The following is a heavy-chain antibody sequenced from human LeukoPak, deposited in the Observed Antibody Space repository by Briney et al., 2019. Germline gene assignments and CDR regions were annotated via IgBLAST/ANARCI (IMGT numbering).Heavy chain of an antibody. V-gene: IGHV3-53*01. D-gene: IGHD3-22*01. CDR2: VYSGGST. Sequence: AGGSLRLSCAASGFTVSSDYMTWVRQAPGKGLEWVSFVYSGGSTYYEDSVKGRFTISRDSSKNTLFLQMNSLRVGDTAVYYCARAGYYDSSGFYAPDAFDLWGQGTVVTVSS. J-gene: IGHJ3*01. CDR1: GFTVSSDY. CDR3: ARAGYYDSSGFYAPDAFDL.